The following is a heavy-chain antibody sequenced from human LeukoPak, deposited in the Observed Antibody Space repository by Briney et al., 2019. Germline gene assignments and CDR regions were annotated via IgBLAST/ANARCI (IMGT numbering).Heavy chain of an antibody. CDR2: IYYSGST. J-gene: IGHJ3*02. CDR3: ARDPCGGDCYSGVQAFDI. V-gene: IGHV4-31*03. CDR1: GGSISSGGYY. D-gene: IGHD2-21*02. Sequence: SETLSLTCTVSGGSISSGGYYWSWIRQHPGKGLEWIGYIYYSGSTYYNPSLKSRVTISVDTSKNQFSLKLSSVTAADTAVYYCARDPCGGDCYSGVQAFDIWGQGTMVTVSS.